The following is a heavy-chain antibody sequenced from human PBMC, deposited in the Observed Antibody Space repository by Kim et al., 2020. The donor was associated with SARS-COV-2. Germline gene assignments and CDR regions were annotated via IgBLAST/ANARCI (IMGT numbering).Heavy chain of an antibody. CDR3: ARDPGYFDY. Sequence: GTDNYAQKFQGRVTITADKSTSTAYMELSSLRSEDTAVYYCARDPGYFDYWGQGTLVTVSS. J-gene: IGHJ4*02. V-gene: IGHV1-69*06. CDR2: GTD.